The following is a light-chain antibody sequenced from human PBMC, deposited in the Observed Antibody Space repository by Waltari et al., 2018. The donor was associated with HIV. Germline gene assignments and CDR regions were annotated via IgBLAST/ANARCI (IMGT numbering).Light chain of an antibody. CDR1: GRYVGGYNY. CDR2: EVS. J-gene: IGLJ3*02. CDR3: SSYTSTSTV. Sequence: QSALTQPASVSGSPGQSITISSTGTGRYVGGYNYFSWYQQHPGKAPKLMIYEVSYRPSGVSNRFSGSKSGNTASLTISGLQAEDEADYYCSSYTSTSTVFGGGTKLTVL. V-gene: IGLV2-14*01.